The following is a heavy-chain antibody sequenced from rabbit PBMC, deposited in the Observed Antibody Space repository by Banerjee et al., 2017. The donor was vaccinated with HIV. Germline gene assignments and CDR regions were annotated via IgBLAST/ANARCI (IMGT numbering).Heavy chain of an antibody. Sequence: QSLEESGGDLVKPEGSLTLTCTASGFSFSNKYVMCWVRQAPGKGLEWIGCIGTGGGSTYYASWAKGRFTISKTSSTTVTLQMTSLTVADTATYFCARDAGSGAYIDGYFNLWGPGTLVTVS. CDR2: IGTGGGST. J-gene: IGHJ4*01. D-gene: IGHD8-1*01. CDR3: ARDAGSGAYIDGYFNL. CDR1: GFSFSNKYV. V-gene: IGHV1S40*01.